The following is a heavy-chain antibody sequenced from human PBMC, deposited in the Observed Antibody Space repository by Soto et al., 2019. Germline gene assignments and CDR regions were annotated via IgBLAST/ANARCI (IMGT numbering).Heavy chain of an antibody. V-gene: IGHV4-39*01. CDR1: GGSISSSSYY. Sequence: SETLSLTCTVSGGSISSSSYYWGWIRQPPGKGLEWIGSIYYSGSTYYNPSLKSRVTISVDTSKNQFSLKLSSVTAADTAVYYCARHLAYYYDSSGYYYFNWFDPWGQGTLVTVSS. J-gene: IGHJ5*02. CDR2: IYYSGST. D-gene: IGHD3-22*01. CDR3: ARHLAYYYDSSGYYYFNWFDP.